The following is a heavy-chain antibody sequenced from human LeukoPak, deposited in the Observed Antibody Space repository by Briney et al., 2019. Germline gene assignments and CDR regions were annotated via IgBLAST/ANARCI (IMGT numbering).Heavy chain of an antibody. CDR3: ARDPGYSYGIPFDY. V-gene: IGHV3-33*01. CDR2: IWYDGSNK. D-gene: IGHD5-18*01. CDR1: GFTFSSYG. Sequence: GGSLRLSCAASGFTFSSYGMHWVRQAPGKGLEWVEVIWYDGSNKYYADSVKGRFTISRDNSKNTLYLQMNSLRAEDTAVYYCARDPGYSYGIPFDYWGQGTLVTVSS. J-gene: IGHJ4*02.